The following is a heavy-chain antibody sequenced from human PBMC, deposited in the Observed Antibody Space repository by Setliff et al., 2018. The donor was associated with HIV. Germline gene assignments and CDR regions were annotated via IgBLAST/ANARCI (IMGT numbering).Heavy chain of an antibody. J-gene: IGHJ4*02. V-gene: IGHV5-51*01. D-gene: IGHD2-2*01. CDR2: IYPGDSDT. CDR3: ARRERYCDSNTCRALDY. CDR1: GYSFTSYW. Sequence: PGESLKISCKGSGYSFTSYWIAWVRQMPGKGLEYMGIIYPGDSDTRYSPSFQGQVTMSADKSVNTAYLQWSGLKASDTAMYYCARRERYCDSNTCRALDYWGQGTLVTVSS.